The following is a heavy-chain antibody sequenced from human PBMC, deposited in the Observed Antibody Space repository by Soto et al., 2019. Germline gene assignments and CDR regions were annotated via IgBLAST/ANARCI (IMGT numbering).Heavy chain of an antibody. CDR1: GGSFSGYY. J-gene: IGHJ5*02. V-gene: IGHV4-34*01. CDR2: INHSGST. Sequence: NPSETLSLTCAVYGGSFSGYYWSWIRQPPGKGLEWIGEINHSGSTNYNPSLKSRVTISVDTSKNQFSLKLSSVTAADTAVYYCARDVVNLPGYCSGGSCYPGGFDPWGQGTLVTVSS. CDR3: ARDVVNLPGYCSGGSCYPGGFDP. D-gene: IGHD2-15*01.